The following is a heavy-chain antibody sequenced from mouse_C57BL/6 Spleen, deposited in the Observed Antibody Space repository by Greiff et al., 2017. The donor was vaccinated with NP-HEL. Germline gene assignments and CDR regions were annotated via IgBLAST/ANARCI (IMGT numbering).Heavy chain of an antibody. CDR2: ISSGSSTI. J-gene: IGHJ3*01. CDR3: ARPDERNYVAGFAY. CDR1: GFTFSDYG. D-gene: IGHD1-1*01. Sequence: EVMLVESGGGLVKPGGSLKLSCAASGFTFSDYGMHWVRQAPEKGLEWVAYISSGSSTIYYADTVKGRFTISRDNAKNTLFLQMTVLRSEDTAMYYLARPDERNYVAGFAYWGQGTLVTVSA. V-gene: IGHV5-17*01.